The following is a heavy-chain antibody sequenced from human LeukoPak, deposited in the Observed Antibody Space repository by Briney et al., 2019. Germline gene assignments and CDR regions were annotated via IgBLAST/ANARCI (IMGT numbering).Heavy chain of an antibody. V-gene: IGHV3-23*01. CDR2: ISGSRGST. D-gene: IGHD2-8*01. J-gene: IGHJ4*02. CDR1: GFTFSTYA. Sequence: GGSLRLSCAASGFTFSTYAMSWVRQAPGKGLEWVSAISGSRGSTYYTDSVKGRFTISRDNSKNTLYLQMNSLRAEDTAVYYCAKRRGDCSNGQGCGDSWGQGILVTVSS. CDR3: AKRRGDCSNGQGCGDS.